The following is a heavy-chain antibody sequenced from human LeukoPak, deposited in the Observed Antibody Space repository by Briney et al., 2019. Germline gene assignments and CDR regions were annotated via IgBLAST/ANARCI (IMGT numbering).Heavy chain of an antibody. Sequence: GASGRASGKPSGYTFTAYYMHGVRKAPEQGLDWRGGINPNSGGTNYAQKFQGRVTMTRDTSISTAYMELSRLRSDDTAVYYCARDLERRFYYYYYYGMDVWGQGTTVTVSS. J-gene: IGHJ6*02. CDR3: ARDLERRFYYYYYYGMDV. D-gene: IGHD1-1*01. CDR1: GYTFTAYY. V-gene: IGHV1-2*02. CDR2: INPNSGGT.